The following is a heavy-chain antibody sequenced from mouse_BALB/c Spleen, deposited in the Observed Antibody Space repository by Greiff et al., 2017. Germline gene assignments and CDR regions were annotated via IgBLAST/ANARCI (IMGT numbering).Heavy chain of an antibody. J-gene: IGHJ3*01. CDR3: ARGRAARATGFAY. Sequence: VQLQQSGAELMKPGASVKISCKATGYTFSSYWIEWVKQRPGHGLEWIGEILPGSGSTNYNEKFKGKATFTADTPSNTAYMQLSSLTSEDSAVYYCARGRAARATGFAYWGQGTLVTVSA. CDR2: ILPGSGST. D-gene: IGHD3-1*01. V-gene: IGHV1-9*01. CDR1: GYTFSSYW.